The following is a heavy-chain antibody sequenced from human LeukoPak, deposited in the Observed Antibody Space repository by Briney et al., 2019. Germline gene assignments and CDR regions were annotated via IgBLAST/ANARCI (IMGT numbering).Heavy chain of an antibody. Sequence: PSETLSLTCAVSGGSFSGYYWSWIRQPPGKGLEWIGSIYYSGTTYNNPSLKSRVTISVDTSKNQFSLKLSSVTAADTAVYYCARRGYSYGSIDYWGQGTLVTVSS. D-gene: IGHD5-18*01. CDR1: GGSFSGYY. CDR2: IYYSGTT. J-gene: IGHJ4*02. V-gene: IGHV4-39*01. CDR3: ARRGYSYGSIDY.